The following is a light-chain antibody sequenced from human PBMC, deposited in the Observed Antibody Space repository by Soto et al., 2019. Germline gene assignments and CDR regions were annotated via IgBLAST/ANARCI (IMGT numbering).Light chain of an antibody. J-gene: IGKJ1*01. CDR2: GAS. CDR1: QSVSSN. V-gene: IGKV3-15*01. Sequence: EIVMTQSPDTLSVSPGERATLSCRASQSVSSNLAWYQQKLGQAPRLLIYGASTRATGIPARISGSGSGTEFTLTISSLQSEDFAIYYCQQYNNWPRTFGQGTKVDIK. CDR3: QQYNNWPRT.